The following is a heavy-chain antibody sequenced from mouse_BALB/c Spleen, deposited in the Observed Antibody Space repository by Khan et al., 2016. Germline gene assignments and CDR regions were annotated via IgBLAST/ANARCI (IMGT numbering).Heavy chain of an antibody. D-gene: IGHD4-1*01. CDR2: ISSGGSYT. CDR3: ARMGREEWDY. Sequence: EVELVASGGGLVKPGGSLKLSCAASGFTFSSYAMSWVRQSPEKRLEWVAEISSGGSYTYYPDTVTGRFTISRDNAKNTLYLEMSSLRSEDTAMYYCARMGREEWDYWGQGTTLTVSS. V-gene: IGHV5-9-4*01. J-gene: IGHJ2*01. CDR1: GFTFSSYA.